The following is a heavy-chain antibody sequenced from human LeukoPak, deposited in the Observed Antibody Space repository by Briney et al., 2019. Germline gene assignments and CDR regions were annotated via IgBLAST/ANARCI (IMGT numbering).Heavy chain of an antibody. CDR2: IRSKAYGGTT. Sequence: PGGSLRLSCTASGFTFGDYTMGWFRQAPGKGLEWVGFIRSKAYGGTTEYAASVKGRFTISRDDSKSIAYLQMNSLKTEDTAVYYCTRNFGVYVRFFDYWGQGTLVTVSS. CDR3: TRNFGVYVRFFDY. V-gene: IGHV3-49*03. CDR1: GFTFGDYT. D-gene: IGHD5/OR15-5a*01. J-gene: IGHJ4*02.